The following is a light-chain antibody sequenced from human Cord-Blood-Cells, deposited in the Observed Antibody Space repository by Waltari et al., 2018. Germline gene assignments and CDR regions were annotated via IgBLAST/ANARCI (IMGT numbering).Light chain of an antibody. CDR3: QQYDNLPLT. CDR1: QDISNY. CDR2: DAS. J-gene: IGKJ4*01. V-gene: IGKV1-33*01. Sequence: DIQMTQSPSSLSASVGDRVTITCQASQDISNYLNWYQQKPGKAPKLLIYDASNSETGVPSRFSGSGSGTDFTFTISSLQPEDIATYYCQQYDNLPLTFGGGTKVGIK.